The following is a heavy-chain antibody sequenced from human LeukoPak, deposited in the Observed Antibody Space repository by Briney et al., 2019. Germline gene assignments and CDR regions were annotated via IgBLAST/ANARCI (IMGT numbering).Heavy chain of an antibody. Sequence: SETLSLTCNVSGGSIASSYWSWNRQPAGKGLEWIGRFFTGGNTYYNPSLESRVTISVDTSKNQFSLRLSSVTAADTAVYYCARGGGVAVGMDVWGQGTTVIVS. CDR3: ARGGGVAVGMDV. D-gene: IGHD6-19*01. CDR1: GGSIASSY. CDR2: FFTGGNT. J-gene: IGHJ6*02. V-gene: IGHV4-4*07.